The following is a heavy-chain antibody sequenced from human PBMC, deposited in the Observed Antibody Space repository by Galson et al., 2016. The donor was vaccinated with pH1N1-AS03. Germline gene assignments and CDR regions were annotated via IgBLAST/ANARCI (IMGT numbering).Heavy chain of an antibody. Sequence: SVKVSCKASGYTFITYGISWVRQAPGQGLEWMGWMSAYSGETRYAPNFQGRVTMTRDTSTRTAYMDLRSLTSDDTAVDYCVRELEDPQKRVVAFGYWGQGTLVIVSS. D-gene: IGHD3-3*02. V-gene: IGHV1-18*01. CDR1: GYTFITYG. J-gene: IGHJ4*02. CDR2: MSAYSGET. CDR3: VRELEDPQKRVVAFGY.